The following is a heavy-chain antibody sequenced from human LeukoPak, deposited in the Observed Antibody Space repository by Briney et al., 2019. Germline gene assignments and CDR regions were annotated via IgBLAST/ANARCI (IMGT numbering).Heavy chain of an antibody. Sequence: ASVKVSCKASGYTFTGYYMHWVRQAPGQGLEWMGWINPNSGGTNYAQKFQGWVTMTRDTSISTAYMELSRLRSDDTAVYYCAREWDPTLGYYYGMDVWSQGTTVTVSS. J-gene: IGHJ6*02. CDR3: AREWDPTLGYYYGMDV. CDR1: GYTFTGYY. V-gene: IGHV1-2*04. CDR2: INPNSGGT. D-gene: IGHD1-26*01.